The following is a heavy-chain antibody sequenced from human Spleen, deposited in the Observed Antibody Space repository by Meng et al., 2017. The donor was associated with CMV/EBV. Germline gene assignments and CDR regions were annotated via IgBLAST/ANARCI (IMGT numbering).Heavy chain of an antibody. Sequence: GESLKISCAVSGFTFSNYGMHWVRQAPGKGLEWVSYITSRGSPTYYADSVKGRFTISRDNAENSLYLQMNSLRAEDTAVYYCARVRNSWSGYYHYYYYGMDVWGQGTTVTVSS. CDR3: ARVRNSWSGYYHYYYYGMDV. J-gene: IGHJ6*02. CDR2: ITSRGSPT. CDR1: GFTFSNYG. D-gene: IGHD3-3*01. V-gene: IGHV3-48*04.